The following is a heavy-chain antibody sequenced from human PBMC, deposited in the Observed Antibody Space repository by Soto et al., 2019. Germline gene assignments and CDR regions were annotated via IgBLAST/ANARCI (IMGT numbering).Heavy chain of an antibody. V-gene: IGHV1-69*06. CDR2: IIPIFGAA. D-gene: IGHD3-22*01. CDR3: ARPRITMIEPDAFAI. Sequence: GASVKVSCKASGGTFSSYAISWVRQAPGQGLEWMGGIIPIFGAANYAQKFQGRVTITADKSTSTAYMELSSLRSEDTAVYYCARPRITMIEPDAFAIWGQGTMVTVSS. J-gene: IGHJ3*02. CDR1: GGTFSSYA.